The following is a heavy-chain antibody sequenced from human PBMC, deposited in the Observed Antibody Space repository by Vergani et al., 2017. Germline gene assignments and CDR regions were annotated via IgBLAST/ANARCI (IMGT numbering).Heavy chain of an antibody. V-gene: IGHV3-48*02. Sequence: EVQLVESGGGLVQPGGSLRLSCAASGFTFSSYSMNWVRQAPGKGLEWVSYISSSSSTIYYADSVKGRFTISRDNAKNSLYLQMNSLRDEDTAVYYCARDADGSGSYPSFDYWGQGTLVTVSS. J-gene: IGHJ4*02. CDR2: ISSSSSTI. CDR3: ARDADGSGSYPSFDY. D-gene: IGHD3-10*01. CDR1: GFTFSSYS.